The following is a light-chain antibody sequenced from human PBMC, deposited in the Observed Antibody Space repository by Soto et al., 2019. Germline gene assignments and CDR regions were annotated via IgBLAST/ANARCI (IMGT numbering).Light chain of an antibody. V-gene: IGLV2-14*01. Sequence: QSALTQPASVSGSPGQSITISCTGTSSDVGGYNFVSWYQQHPDKAPKLMIYDVTNRPSGVSNRFSGSKSGNTASLTISGLQAEDEADYYCRSYTSISTYVFGTGTQLTVL. J-gene: IGLJ1*01. CDR3: RSYTSISTYV. CDR1: SSDVGGYNF. CDR2: DVT.